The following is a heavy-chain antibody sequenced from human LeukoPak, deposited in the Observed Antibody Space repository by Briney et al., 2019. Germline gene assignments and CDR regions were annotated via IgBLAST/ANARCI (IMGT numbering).Heavy chain of an antibody. D-gene: IGHD2/OR15-2a*01. Sequence: SVKVSCKASGGTFSSYAISWVRQAPGQGLEWMGGIIPIFGTANYAQKFQGRVTITADESTGTAHMELSSLRSEDTAVYYCARSMSEAFDIWGQGTMVTVSS. CDR2: IIPIFGTA. CDR1: GGTFSSYA. CDR3: ARSMSEAFDI. J-gene: IGHJ3*02. V-gene: IGHV1-69*13.